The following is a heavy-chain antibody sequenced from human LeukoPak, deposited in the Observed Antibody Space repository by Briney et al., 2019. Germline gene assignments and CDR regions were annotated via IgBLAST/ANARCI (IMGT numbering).Heavy chain of an antibody. D-gene: IGHD1-26*01. CDR1: GFIFSQYG. V-gene: IGHV3-23*01. CDR2: ISGSGGST. Sequence: TGGSLRLSCAASGFIFSQYGISWVRQAPGKGLEWVSAISGSGGSTYYADSVKGRFTISRDNSKNTLYLQMNSLRAEDTAVYYCARSPKWELQRRPFDYWGQGTLVTVSS. J-gene: IGHJ4*02. CDR3: ARSPKWELQRRPFDY.